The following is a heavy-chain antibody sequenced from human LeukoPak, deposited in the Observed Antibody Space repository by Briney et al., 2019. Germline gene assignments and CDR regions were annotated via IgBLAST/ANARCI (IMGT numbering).Heavy chain of an antibody. J-gene: IGHJ3*01. CDR2: INPDSGGT. Sequence: GASVKVSCRASGYTLTGYYMSWVRQAPGQGLEWMGWINPDSGGTHYAQNFQGWVTMTRDTSISTAYMELSRLRSDDTAVYYCARGTLTAPRSAFDVWGQGTMVTVSS. D-gene: IGHD1-14*01. CDR1: GYTLTGYY. CDR3: ARGTLTAPRSAFDV. V-gene: IGHV1-2*04.